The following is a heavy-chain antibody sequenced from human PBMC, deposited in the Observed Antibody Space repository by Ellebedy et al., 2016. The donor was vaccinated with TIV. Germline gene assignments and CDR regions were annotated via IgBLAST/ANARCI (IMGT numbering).Heavy chain of an antibody. CDR2: FDPEDGET. V-gene: IGHV1-24*01. CDR3: ATVGGSYPYYFDY. Sequence: ASVKVSCXVSGYTLTELSMHWVRQAPGKGLEWMGGFDPEDGETIYAQKFQGRVTMTEDTSTDTAYMELSSLRSEDTAVYYCATVGGSYPYYFDYWGQGTLVTVSS. D-gene: IGHD2-15*01. J-gene: IGHJ4*02. CDR1: GYTLTELS.